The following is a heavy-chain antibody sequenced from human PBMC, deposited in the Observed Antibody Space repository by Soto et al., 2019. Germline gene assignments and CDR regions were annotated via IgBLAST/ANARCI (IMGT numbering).Heavy chain of an antibody. CDR2: SSPYNGNT. CDR3: ARVVGALGHWFDP. J-gene: IGHJ5*02. Sequence: QVQLVQSGAEVKEPGASVKVSCKASGYTFTSYTISWVRQAPGQGLEWMGRSSPYNGNTNYAQKLQGRVTMTTDTSTSIAYMELRSLRSDDTAVYYCARVVGALGHWFDPWGQGTLVTVSS. D-gene: IGHD1-26*01. V-gene: IGHV1-18*01. CDR1: GYTFTSYT.